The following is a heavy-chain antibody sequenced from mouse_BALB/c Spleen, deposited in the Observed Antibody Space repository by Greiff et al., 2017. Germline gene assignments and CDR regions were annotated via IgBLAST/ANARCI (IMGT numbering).Heavy chain of an antibody. CDR2: ISYDGSN. CDR1: GYSITSGYY. D-gene: IGHD2-3*01. J-gene: IGHJ4*01. Sequence: EVKLQESGPGLVKPSQSLSLTCSVTGYSITSGYYWNWIRQFPGNKLEWMGYISYDGSNNYNPSLKNRISITRDTSKNQFFLKLNSVTTEDTATYYCARDRDGYYVGYYAMDYWGQGTSVTVSS. CDR3: ARDRDGYYVGYYAMDY. V-gene: IGHV3-6*02.